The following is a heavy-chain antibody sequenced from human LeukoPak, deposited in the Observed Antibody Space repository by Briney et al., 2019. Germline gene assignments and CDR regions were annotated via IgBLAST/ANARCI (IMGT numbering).Heavy chain of an antibody. CDR2: MNPNSGNT. V-gene: IGHV1-8*03. CDR1: GYTFTSYD. CDR3: ARGAFTFWSGYYWGDY. Sequence: ASVKVSCKASGYTFTSYDINWVRQATGQGLEWMGWMNPNSGNTGYAQKFQGRVTITRNTSISTAYMELSSLRSEDTAVYYCARGAFTFWSGYYWGDYWGQGTLVTVSS. D-gene: IGHD3-3*01. J-gene: IGHJ4*02.